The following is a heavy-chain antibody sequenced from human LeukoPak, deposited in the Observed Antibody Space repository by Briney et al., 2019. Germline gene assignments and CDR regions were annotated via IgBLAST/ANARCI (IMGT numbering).Heavy chain of an antibody. V-gene: IGHV4-34*01. D-gene: IGHD1-26*01. CDR2: INHSGST. CDR3: ARQGSGSPYYYYTFPY. J-gene: IGHJ4*02. CDR1: GGSFSGYY. Sequence: SETLSLTCAVYGGSFSGYYWSWIRQPPGNGLEWIGEINHSGSTNYNPSLKSRITISVDTSKNQFSLKLSSVTAAGTAVYYCARQGSGSPYYYYTFPYWGQGTLVTVSS.